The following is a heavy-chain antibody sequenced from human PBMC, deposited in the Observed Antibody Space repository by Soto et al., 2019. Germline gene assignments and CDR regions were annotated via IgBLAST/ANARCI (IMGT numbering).Heavy chain of an antibody. D-gene: IGHD3-9*01. CDR1: GGSFSTYY. J-gene: IGHJ3*02. V-gene: IGHV4-34*01. CDR3: ARGGSNDWQVAFDI. CDR2: INHSGSN. Sequence: SETLSLTCVVSGGSFSTYYYNWIRQSPGKGLEWIGEINHSGSNNYSPSLKSRVTMSLDTSKNQFSLKLASVTAADTAVYYCARGGSNDWQVAFDIWGQGTMVTVSS.